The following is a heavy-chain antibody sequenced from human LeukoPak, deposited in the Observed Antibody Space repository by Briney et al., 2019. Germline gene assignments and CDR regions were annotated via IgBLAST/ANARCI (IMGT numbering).Heavy chain of an antibody. CDR2: IYYSGST. Sequence: GSLRLSCAASGFTFSNYAMSWVRQAPGKGLEWIGSIYYSGSTYYNPSLKSRVTISVDTSKNQFSLKLSSVTAADTAVYYCARLGYYYYMDVWGKGTTVTISS. CDR1: GFTFSNYA. V-gene: IGHV4-39*01. CDR3: ARLGYYYYMDV. J-gene: IGHJ6*03.